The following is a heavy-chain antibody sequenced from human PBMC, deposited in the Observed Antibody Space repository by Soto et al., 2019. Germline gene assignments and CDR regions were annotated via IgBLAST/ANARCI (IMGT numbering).Heavy chain of an antibody. J-gene: IGHJ4*02. Sequence: GASVKVSCKASGYTFSSYAMHWVRQAPGQRLEWMGWINAGYGNTKSSQKFQDRVTISRDTSASTAYMELTSLTGNDTAVYYCARDLLAASSHSGMIDYWGQGTLVTVSS. CDR3: ARDLLAASSHSGMIDY. CDR2: INAGYGNT. D-gene: IGHD3-10*01. CDR1: GYTFSSYA. V-gene: IGHV1-3*01.